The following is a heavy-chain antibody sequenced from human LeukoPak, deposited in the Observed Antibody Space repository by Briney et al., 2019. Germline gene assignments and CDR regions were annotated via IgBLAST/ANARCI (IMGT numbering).Heavy chain of an antibody. J-gene: IGHJ5*02. D-gene: IGHD4-17*01. CDR3: ARGGTTVTPGLLWFDP. Sequence: SETLSLTCTVSGGSISSYYWNWIRQPAGKGLEWIGHIYASGSTNSNPSLKSRVTMSVDSSNNQLSLRLSTVTAADTAVYYCARGGTTVTPGLLWFDPWGQGTLVTVSS. CDR1: GGSISSYY. V-gene: IGHV4-4*07. CDR2: IYASGST.